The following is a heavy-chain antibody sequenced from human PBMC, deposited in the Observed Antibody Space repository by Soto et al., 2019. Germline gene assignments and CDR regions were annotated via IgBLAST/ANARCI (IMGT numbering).Heavy chain of an antibody. CDR1: GFTFGSYS. J-gene: IGHJ1*01. CDR2: ISSSSSTI. Sequence: GGSLRLSCAAAGFTFGSYSMNWVRQAPGKGLEWVSYISSSSSTIYYADSVKGRFTISRDNAKNSLYLQMNSLRAEDTAVYYCARPNPLGYFHHWGQGTLVTVSS. V-gene: IGHV3-48*01. CDR3: ARPNPLGYFHH.